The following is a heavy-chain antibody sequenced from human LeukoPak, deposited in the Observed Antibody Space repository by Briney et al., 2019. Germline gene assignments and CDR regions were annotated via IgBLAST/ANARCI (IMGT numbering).Heavy chain of an antibody. Sequence: PSETLSLTCTVSGSSIRSGYYWGWIRQPPGKGLEWIGSIHHSGTTYYNPSLKSRVTISVDTSKNRFSLKQSSVTAADTAVYYCARDEAPEYWGQGTLVTVSS. CDR3: ARDEAPEY. J-gene: IGHJ4*02. CDR1: GSSIRSGYY. CDR2: IHHSGTT. V-gene: IGHV4-38-2*02.